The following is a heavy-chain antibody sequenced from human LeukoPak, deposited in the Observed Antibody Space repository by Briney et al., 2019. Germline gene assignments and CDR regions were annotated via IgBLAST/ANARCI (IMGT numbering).Heavy chain of an antibody. J-gene: IGHJ4*02. CDR2: INPKSGGT. CDR1: GYTFTGYY. CDR3: AREMDYYGSGSYVLDY. D-gene: IGHD3-10*01. Sequence: GASVKVSCKASGYTFTGYYMHWVRQAPGQGLEWMGWINPKSGGTNYAQKFQGRVTMTRDTSISTAYMELSRLRSDDTAVYYCAREMDYYGSGSYVLDYWGQGTLVTVSS. V-gene: IGHV1-2*02.